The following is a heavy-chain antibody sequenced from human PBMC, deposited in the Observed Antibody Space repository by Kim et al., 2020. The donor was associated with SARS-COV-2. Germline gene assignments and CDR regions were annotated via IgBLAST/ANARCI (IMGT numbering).Heavy chain of an antibody. V-gene: IGHV4-39*07. CDR2: IYYSGST. J-gene: IGHJ3*02. Sequence: SETLSLTYTVSGGSISSSSYYWGWIRQPPGKGLEWIGSIYYSGSTYYNPSLKSRVTISVDTSKNQFSLKLSSVTAADTAVYYCARGRVDPPGWAFDIWG. D-gene: IGHD2-15*01. CDR3: ARGRVDPPGWAFDI. CDR1: GGSISSSSYY.